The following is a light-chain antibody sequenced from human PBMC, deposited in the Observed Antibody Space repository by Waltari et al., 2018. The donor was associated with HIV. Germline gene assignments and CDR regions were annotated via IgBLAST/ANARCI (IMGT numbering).Light chain of an antibody. Sequence: SVVTQPPSASGTPGQRVTISCSGNTSNIGSNYVFWYQHLPGKAPKLLRQRNEQRPAGVPDRFSGSTSGTAASLAISGLRSEDEADYYCVTWDDSLRGVVFGGGTKVAVL. CDR3: VTWDDSLRGVV. V-gene: IGLV1-47*01. CDR2: RNE. CDR1: TSNIGSNY. J-gene: IGLJ2*01.